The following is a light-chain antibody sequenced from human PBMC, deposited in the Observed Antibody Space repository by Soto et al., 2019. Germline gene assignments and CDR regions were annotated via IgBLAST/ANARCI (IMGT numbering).Light chain of an antibody. Sequence: DILLNHSPSFLSLSIFYLVTITLRASQGISSYLAWYQQKPGKAPKLLIYAASTLQSGVPSRFSGSGSGTEFTLTISSLQPEDFATYCCQQLNIHPNRFGQRTLLAIK. CDR3: QQLNIHPNR. CDR1: QGISSY. CDR2: AAS. V-gene: IGKV1-9*01. J-gene: IGKJ5*01.